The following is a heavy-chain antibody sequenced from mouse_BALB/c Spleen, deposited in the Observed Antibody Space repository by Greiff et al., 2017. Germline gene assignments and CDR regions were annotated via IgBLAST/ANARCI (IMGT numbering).Heavy chain of an antibody. V-gene: IGHV1-7*01. CDR1: GYTFTSYW. Sequence: QVQLQQSGAELAKPGASVKMSCKASGYTFTSYWMHWVKQRPGQGLEWIGYINPSTGYTEYNQKFKDKATLTADKSSSTAYMQLSSLTSEDSAVYYCARDDYDDPFAYWGQGTLVTVSA. J-gene: IGHJ3*01. CDR2: INPSTGYT. D-gene: IGHD2-4*01. CDR3: ARDDYDDPFAY.